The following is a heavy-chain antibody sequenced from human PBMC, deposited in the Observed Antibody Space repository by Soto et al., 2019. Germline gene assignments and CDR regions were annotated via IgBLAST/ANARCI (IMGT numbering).Heavy chain of an antibody. CDR3: ARATYVSNNPFDY. D-gene: IGHD3-16*01. CDR1: GGSISSYY. J-gene: IGHJ4*02. Sequence: RSLTCTVSGGSISSYYWSWIRQPPGKGLEWIGYIYYSGSTNYNPSLKSRVTISVDTSKNQFSLKLSSVTAADTAVYYCARATYVSNNPFDYWGQGTLVTVSS. CDR2: IYYSGST. V-gene: IGHV4-59*01.